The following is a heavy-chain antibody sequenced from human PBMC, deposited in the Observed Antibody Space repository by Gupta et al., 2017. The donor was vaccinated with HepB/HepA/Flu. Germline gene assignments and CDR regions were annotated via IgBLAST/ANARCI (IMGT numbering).Heavy chain of an antibody. J-gene: IGHJ4*02. Sequence: QVQLQESGPGLVKPSETLSLTCTVSGASISSFHWSWIRQPPGKGLEWIGYIYYSGSTSYNPSLKSRVTISVDTSKNQFSLKLTSVTAADTAVYYCARQVRGGDFDYWGQGTLVTVSS. CDR3: ARQVRGGDFDY. CDR1: GASISSFH. CDR2: IYYSGST. V-gene: IGHV4-59*08. D-gene: IGHD1-1*01.